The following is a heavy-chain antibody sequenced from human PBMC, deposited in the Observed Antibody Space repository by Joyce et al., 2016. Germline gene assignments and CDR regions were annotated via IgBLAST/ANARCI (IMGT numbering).Heavy chain of an antibody. CDR1: GFSFSTSGEG. CDR2: IYWNAVK. J-gene: IGHJ3*02. CDR3: AHGVKMEYYYDCSGYFGRGPFNI. Sequence: QITLKESGPTLVKPTQTLTLTCTFSGFSFSTSGEGVAWIRQPPGKALEWLAFIYWNAVKLYGPLLKSRHSITEDASKNQVVLTMTNMDPGDTATYYCAHGVKMEYYYDCSGYFGRGPFNIWGQGTVVTVSS. D-gene: IGHD3-22*01. V-gene: IGHV2-5*01.